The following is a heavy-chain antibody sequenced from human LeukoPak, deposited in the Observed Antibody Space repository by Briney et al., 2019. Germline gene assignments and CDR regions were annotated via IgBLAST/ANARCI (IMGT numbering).Heavy chain of an antibody. CDR2: ISSSGSTI. CDR3: AELGITMIGGV. J-gene: IGHJ6*04. Sequence: AGGSPRLSCAASGFTFSSYEMNWVRQAPGKGLEWVSYISSSGSTIYYADSVKGRFTISRDNAKNSLYLQMNSLRAEDTVVYYCAELGITMIGGVWGKGTTVTISS. CDR1: GFTFSSYE. V-gene: IGHV3-48*03. D-gene: IGHD3-10*02.